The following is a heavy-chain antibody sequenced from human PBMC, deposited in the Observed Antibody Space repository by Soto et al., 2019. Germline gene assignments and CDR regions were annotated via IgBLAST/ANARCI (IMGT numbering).Heavy chain of an antibody. V-gene: IGHV3-23*01. D-gene: IGHD3-10*01. Sequence: GGSLRLSCAASGFTFSSYAMSWVHQAPGKGLEWVSAISGSGGSTYYADSVKGRFTISRDNSKNTLYLQMNSLRAEDTAVYYCAKEWRPYGSGTGNFDYWGQGTLVTVSS. CDR1: GFTFSSYA. CDR3: AKEWRPYGSGTGNFDY. CDR2: ISGSGGST. J-gene: IGHJ4*02.